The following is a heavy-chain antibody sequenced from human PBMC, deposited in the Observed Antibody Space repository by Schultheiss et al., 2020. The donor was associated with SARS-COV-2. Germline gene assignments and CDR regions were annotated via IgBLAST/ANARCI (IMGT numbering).Heavy chain of an antibody. CDR2: ISTSGGTE. D-gene: IGHD3-3*01. V-gene: IGHV3-48*03. CDR1: GFTFSNSD. J-gene: IGHJ4*02. Sequence: GGSLRLSCAASGFTFSNSDMNWVRQAPGKGPQWISYISTSGGTEDYADSVKGRFTISRDNAKATLYLQMNSLRVDDTAIYYCARDSGAGVADDANHFDYWGQGTLVTVSS. CDR3: ARDSGAGVADDANHFDY.